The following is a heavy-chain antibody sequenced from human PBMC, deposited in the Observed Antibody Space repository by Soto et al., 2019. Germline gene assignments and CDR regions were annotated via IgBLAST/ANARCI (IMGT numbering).Heavy chain of an antibody. V-gene: IGHV4-30-4*08. Sequence: SETLSLTCTVSGDSISSTAYYWGWIRQPPGKGLEWIGYIYSSGNTNHNPSLRSRVTMSKDTSKNQFSLKLSSVTAADTAVYYCARRVTGGGERFDPWGLGTLVTVSS. D-gene: IGHD7-27*01. CDR3: ARRVTGGGERFDP. CDR2: IYSSGNT. J-gene: IGHJ5*02. CDR1: GDSISSTAYY.